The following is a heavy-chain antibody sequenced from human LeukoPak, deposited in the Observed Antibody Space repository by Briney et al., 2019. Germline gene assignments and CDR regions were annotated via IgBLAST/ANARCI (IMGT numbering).Heavy chain of an antibody. D-gene: IGHD5-24*01. V-gene: IGHV3-30*02. CDR2: IRNEGSNK. J-gene: IGHJ6*03. CDR3: ERDRKMATIMVYYYYMGV. CDR1: GFTSCSYG. Sequence: VGSLSPSSAASGFTSCSYGMQAVRQAPGRGEGWGAFIRNEGSNKYYAASAKGGFTISRDISKNTLYLQMNMLSAEDAAVYYCERDRKMATIMVYYYYMGVWGKGTTVTVSS.